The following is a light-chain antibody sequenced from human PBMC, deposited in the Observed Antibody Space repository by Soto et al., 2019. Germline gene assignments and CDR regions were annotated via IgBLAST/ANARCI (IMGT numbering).Light chain of an antibody. Sequence: DIQMTQSPSSLSASVGDRVTITCQASQDITNDLNWYQQKPGKAPKLLIYDASNLERGVPSRFSGGGSGTDFTFTISSLLPEDFATYYCQQYDSFPLTFGGGTKVDIK. CDR2: DAS. CDR1: QDITND. J-gene: IGKJ4*01. V-gene: IGKV1-33*01. CDR3: QQYDSFPLT.